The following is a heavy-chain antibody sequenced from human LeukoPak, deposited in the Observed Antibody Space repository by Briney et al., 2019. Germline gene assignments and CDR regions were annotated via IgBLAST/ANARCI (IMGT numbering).Heavy chain of an antibody. CDR3: ARSGYYHYYGLDV. V-gene: IGHV3-13*04. J-gene: IGHJ6*02. D-gene: IGHD6-13*01. Sequence: GGSPRLSCAASGFTFSSYDMHWVRQTTGKGLEWVSAIGTADDTFYPDSVKGRFTISRDDAKNSLYLQMNNLRVGDTAVYYCARSGYYHYYGLDVWGQGTTVTVSS. CDR2: IGTADDT. CDR1: GFTFSSYD.